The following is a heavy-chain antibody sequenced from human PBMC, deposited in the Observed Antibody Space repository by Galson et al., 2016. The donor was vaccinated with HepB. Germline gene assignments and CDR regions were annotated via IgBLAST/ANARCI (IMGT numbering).Heavy chain of an antibody. J-gene: IGHJ4*02. CDR2: ISDSGTT. CDR3: ARRPPAAATFDY. V-gene: IGHV4-34*01. D-gene: IGHD6-13*01. CDR1: GGSFSDYY. Sequence: ETLSLTCAVSGGSFSDYYWSWIRQPPGKGLEWIGEISDSGTTNYNPSLKSRVTISVDTSKNHFSLNLISVTAADTATYYCARRPPAAATFDYWGQGTLVTVSS.